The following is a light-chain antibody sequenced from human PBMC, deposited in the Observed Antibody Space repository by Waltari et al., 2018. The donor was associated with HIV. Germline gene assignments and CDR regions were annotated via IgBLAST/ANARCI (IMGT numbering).Light chain of an antibody. Sequence: SYELTQPPSVSVSPGQTARITCSGDALPKQYAFWYQQKPGHAPIVVIYKDNERSSGIPARFSGSSSGTTVTLTISGVQAEDEADYYCQSADSSSTSIVFGGGTKLTVL. J-gene: IGLJ2*01. V-gene: IGLV3-25*03. CDR2: KDN. CDR3: QSADSSSTSIV. CDR1: ALPKQY.